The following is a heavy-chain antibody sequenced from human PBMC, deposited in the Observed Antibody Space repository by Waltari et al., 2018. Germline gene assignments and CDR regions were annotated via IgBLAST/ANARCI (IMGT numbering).Heavy chain of an antibody. V-gene: IGHV1-2*02. CDR1: GYTFTGYY. J-gene: IGHJ4*02. D-gene: IGHD6-13*01. CDR2: INPNSGGK. CDR3: ARGGYSSSYDY. Sequence: QVQLVQSGAEVKKPGASVKVSCKASGYTFTGYYMHWVRQAPGQGLEWMGWINPNSGGKNYAQKFQGRVTMTRDTSISTAYMELSRRRADDTAVYYCARGGYSSSYDYWGQGTLVTVSS.